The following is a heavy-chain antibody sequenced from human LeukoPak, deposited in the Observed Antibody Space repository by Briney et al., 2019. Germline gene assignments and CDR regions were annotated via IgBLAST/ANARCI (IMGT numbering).Heavy chain of an antibody. CDR1: GGSISSGDYY. CDR2: IYYSGST. D-gene: IGHD5-12*01. Sequence: PSQTLSLTCTVSGGSISSGDYYWSWIRQPPGKGLEWIGYIYYSGSTYYNPSLKSRVTISVDTSKNQFSLKLSSVTAADTAVYYCARGGYSGYVGFNYWGQGTLVTVSS. CDR3: ARGGYSGYVGFNY. J-gene: IGHJ4*02. V-gene: IGHV4-30-4*01.